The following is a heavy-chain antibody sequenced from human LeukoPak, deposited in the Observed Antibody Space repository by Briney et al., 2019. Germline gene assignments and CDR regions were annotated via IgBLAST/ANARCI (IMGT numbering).Heavy chain of an antibody. CDR2: IYSGGST. Sequence: HPGGSLRLSCAASGFTVSSSYMSWVRQAPGKGLEWVSVIYSGGSTYYADSVKGRFTISGDNSKNTLYLQMNSLRAEDTAVYYCARPYYYDSSGYYPYYWGQGTLVTVSS. V-gene: IGHV3-66*02. CDR3: ARPYYYDSSGYYPYY. J-gene: IGHJ4*02. CDR1: GFTVSSSY. D-gene: IGHD3-22*01.